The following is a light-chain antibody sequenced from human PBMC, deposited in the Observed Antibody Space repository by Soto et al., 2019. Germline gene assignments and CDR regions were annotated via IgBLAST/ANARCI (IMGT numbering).Light chain of an antibody. Sequence: EIVLTQSPAALSLSPGERATLSCRASQSVSSYLAWYQQKPGQAPRLLIYDASNRATGIPARFSGSGSGTDFTLTISSLEPEDFAEYHCQQYNNWPQTFGQGTEV. J-gene: IGKJ1*01. V-gene: IGKV3-11*01. CDR3: QQYNNWPQT. CDR1: QSVSSY. CDR2: DAS.